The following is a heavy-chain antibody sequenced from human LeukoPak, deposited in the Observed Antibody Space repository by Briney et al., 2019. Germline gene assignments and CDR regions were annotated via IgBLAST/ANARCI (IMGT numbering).Heavy chain of an antibody. D-gene: IGHD2-8*02. CDR3: ASLVGYGSTITTWSDP. J-gene: IGHJ5*02. Sequence: SETLSLTCAVYGGSFSGYYWSWIRQPPGKGLEWIGEINHSGSTNYNPSLKSRVTISVDTSKNQFSLKLSSVTAADTAVYYCASLVGYGSTITTWSDPWGQGTLVTVSS. CDR1: GGSFSGYY. CDR2: INHSGST. V-gene: IGHV4-34*01.